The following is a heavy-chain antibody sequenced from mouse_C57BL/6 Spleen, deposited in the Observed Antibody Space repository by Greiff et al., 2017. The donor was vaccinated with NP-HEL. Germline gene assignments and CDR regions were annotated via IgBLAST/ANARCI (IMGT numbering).Heavy chain of an antibody. CDR2: INPNYGTT. Sequence: VQLQQSGPELVKPGASVKISCKASGYSFTDYNMNWVKQSTGKSLEWIGVINPNYGTTSYNQKFKGKATLTVDQSSSTTYMQLNSLTSEDYAVYYCARSRDLGDYTWYFDVWGTGTTVTVSS. J-gene: IGHJ1*03. V-gene: IGHV1-39*01. CDR1: GYSFTDYN. CDR3: ARSRDLGDYTWYFDV. D-gene: IGHD2-4*01.